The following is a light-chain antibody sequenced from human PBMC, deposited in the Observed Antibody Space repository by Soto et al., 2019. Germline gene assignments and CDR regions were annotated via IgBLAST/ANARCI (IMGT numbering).Light chain of an antibody. J-gene: IGKJ1*01. CDR3: QQYNNWPRT. CDR2: DAS. Sequence: EIVMTQSPATLSVSPGERATLSCRASQTIGSNLAWYQQNPGQAPRLLIYDASTRSTGVPARFSGSGSGTEFTLTVSSLQSEDSAIYYCQQYNNWPRTVGQGTKVDIK. V-gene: IGKV3-15*01. CDR1: QTIGSN.